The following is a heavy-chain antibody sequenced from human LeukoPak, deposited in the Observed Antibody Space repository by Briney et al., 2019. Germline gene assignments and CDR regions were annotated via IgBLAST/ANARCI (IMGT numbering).Heavy chain of an antibody. CDR3: AKDLGSGWYRFDY. J-gene: IGHJ4*02. D-gene: IGHD6-19*01. V-gene: IGHV3-23*01. CDR1: GFTFSSYG. Sequence: GGSLRLSCAASGFTFSSYGMSWVRQAPGKGLEWVSAISGSGGSTYYADSVKGRFTISRDNSKNTLYLQMNSLRAEDTAVYYCAKDLGSGWYRFDYWGQGTLVTVSS. CDR2: ISGSGGST.